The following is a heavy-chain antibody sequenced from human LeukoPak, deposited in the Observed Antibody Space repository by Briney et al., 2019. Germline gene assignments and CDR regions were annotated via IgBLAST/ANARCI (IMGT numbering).Heavy chain of an antibody. CDR3: AKEPRATVTTHQGMDV. Sequence: QSGGSLRLSCAASGFTFSSFAMSWVRQAPGKGLEWVSAISGSGGSTYYADSVKGRFTISRDNPKNTLYLQMNSLRAEDTAVYYCAKEPRATVTTHQGMDVWGQGTTVTVSS. V-gene: IGHV3-23*01. CDR2: ISGSGGST. D-gene: IGHD4-17*01. J-gene: IGHJ6*02. CDR1: GFTFSSFA.